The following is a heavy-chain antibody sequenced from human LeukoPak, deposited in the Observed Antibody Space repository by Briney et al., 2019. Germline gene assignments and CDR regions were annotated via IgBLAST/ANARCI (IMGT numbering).Heavy chain of an antibody. CDR1: GFTSDDYA. CDR3: AARDSSNMDV. J-gene: IGHJ6*03. D-gene: IGHD6-13*01. Sequence: GGSLRLSCAASGFTSDDYAMHWVRQAPGKGLEWVSGISWNSGSIGYADSVKGRFTISRDNAKNSLYLQMNSLRAEDTAVYYCAARDSSNMDVWGKGTTVTVSS. CDR2: ISWNSGSI. V-gene: IGHV3-9*02.